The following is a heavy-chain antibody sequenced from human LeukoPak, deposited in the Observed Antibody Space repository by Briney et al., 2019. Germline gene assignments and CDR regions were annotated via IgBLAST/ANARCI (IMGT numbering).Heavy chain of an antibody. Sequence: GGSLRLSCAASGFXFSDHYIDRVRQAPGKGLEWVGRIRNKVNSYSTEYAASVKGRFTISRDDSKNSLYLQMNSLKTEDTAVYYCARVRYYLDYWGQGTLVTVSS. V-gene: IGHV3-72*01. J-gene: IGHJ4*02. CDR3: ARVRYYLDY. D-gene: IGHD3-9*01. CDR2: IRNKVNSYST. CDR1: GFXFSDHY.